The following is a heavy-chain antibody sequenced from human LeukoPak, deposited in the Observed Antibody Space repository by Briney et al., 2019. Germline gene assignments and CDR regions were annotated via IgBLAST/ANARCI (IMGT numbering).Heavy chain of an antibody. J-gene: IGHJ4*02. Sequence: SETLSLTCTVSGGSISRSSYYWGWVRQPPGKGLDWIGSIYYSGSTYYNPSLKSRVTISVDTSKNQFSLKLSSVTAADAAVYYCARRYSYSSRPDYWGQGTLVTVSA. V-gene: IGHV4-39*01. CDR3: ARRYSYSSRPDY. D-gene: IGHD3-22*01. CDR1: GGSISRSSYY. CDR2: IYYSGST.